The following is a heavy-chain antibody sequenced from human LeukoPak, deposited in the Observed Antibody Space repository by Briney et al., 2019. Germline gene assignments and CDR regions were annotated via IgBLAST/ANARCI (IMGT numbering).Heavy chain of an antibody. CDR1: GDSVSSNSAA. J-gene: IGHJ5*02. Sequence: SQTLSLTCAISGDSVSSNSAAWNWIRQSPSRGLEWLGRTYYRSKWYNDYAVSVKSRITINPDTSKNQFSLQLNSVTPEDTAVYYRARGVEGLWYYYDSRGWFDPWGQGTLVTVSS. CDR2: TYYRSKWYN. V-gene: IGHV6-1*01. CDR3: ARGVEGLWYYYDSRGWFDP. D-gene: IGHD3-22*01.